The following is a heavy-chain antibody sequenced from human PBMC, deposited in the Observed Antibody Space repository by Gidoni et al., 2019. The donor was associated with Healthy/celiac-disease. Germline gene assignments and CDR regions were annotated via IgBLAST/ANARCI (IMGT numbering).Heavy chain of an antibody. CDR2: INPNSGGT. CDR3: ARVTHPAYYYGSSGYYYQFDY. Sequence: QVQLVQSGAEVKKPGASVKVSCKASGYTFTGDYMHWGRQAPGQGLEWMGWINPNSGGTNYAQKFQGRVTMTRDTSISTAYMELSRLRSDDTAVYYCARVTHPAYYYGSSGYYYQFDYWGQGTLVTVSS. V-gene: IGHV1-2*02. CDR1: GYTFTGDY. D-gene: IGHD3-22*01. J-gene: IGHJ4*02.